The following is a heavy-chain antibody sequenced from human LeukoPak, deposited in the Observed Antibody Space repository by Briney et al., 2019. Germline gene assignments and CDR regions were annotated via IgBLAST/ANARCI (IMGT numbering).Heavy chain of an antibody. D-gene: IGHD4-17*01. Sequence: HPGGSLRLSCVVSGFTLSDYTMNWVRQAPGKGLEWISYISKSGRTIFYSDSVKGRFTISRDNAKNSLYLQMNSLRAEDTAVYYCARNATVTDYWGQGTLVTVSS. V-gene: IGHV3-48*01. CDR3: ARNATVTDY. CDR2: ISKSGRTI. CDR1: GFTLSDYT. J-gene: IGHJ4*02.